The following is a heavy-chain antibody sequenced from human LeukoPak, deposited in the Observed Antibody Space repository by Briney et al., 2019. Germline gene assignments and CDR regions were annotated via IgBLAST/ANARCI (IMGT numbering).Heavy chain of an antibody. D-gene: IGHD3-22*01. Sequence: SQTPSLTCAISGDSVSSNTAAWNWIRQSPSRGLEWLGRTYYRSKWINDYAISVRGRLTINPDTSKNRFSLQLNSVTPEDTAVYYCTRDENGFYVFDYWGQGTLVTVSS. J-gene: IGHJ4*02. CDR1: GDSVSSNTAA. V-gene: IGHV6-1*01. CDR2: TYYRSKWIN. CDR3: TRDENGFYVFDY.